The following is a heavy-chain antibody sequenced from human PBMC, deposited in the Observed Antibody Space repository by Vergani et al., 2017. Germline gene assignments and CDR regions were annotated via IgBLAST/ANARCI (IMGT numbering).Heavy chain of an antibody. Sequence: QVQLQQSGPGLVKPSQTLSLTCAISGDSVSSNSAAWNWIRQSPSRGLEWLGRTYYRSKWYNDYAVSVKSRITINPDTSKNQFSLQLNSVTPEDTSVYYCAKDRPEYSSSWSLVDAFDIGGQGTMVTVSS. CDR1: GDSVSSNSAA. CDR2: TYYRSKWYN. V-gene: IGHV6-1*01. D-gene: IGHD6-13*01. CDR3: AKDRPEYSSSWSLVDAFDI. J-gene: IGHJ3*02.